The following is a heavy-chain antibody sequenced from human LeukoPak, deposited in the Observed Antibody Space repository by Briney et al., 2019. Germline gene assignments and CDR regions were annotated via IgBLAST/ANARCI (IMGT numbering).Heavy chain of an antibody. CDR1: GFTFSSYA. J-gene: IGHJ4*02. CDR3: AREYSGSYGRDY. V-gene: IGHV3-30*04. CDR2: ISYDGSNK. D-gene: IGHD1-26*01. Sequence: GGSLRLSCAASGFTFSSYAMHWVRQAPGKGLEWVALISYDGSNKYFADSVKGRFTISRDNSKNTLYLQMNSLRADDTAVYYCAREYSGSYGRDYWGQGTLVTVSS.